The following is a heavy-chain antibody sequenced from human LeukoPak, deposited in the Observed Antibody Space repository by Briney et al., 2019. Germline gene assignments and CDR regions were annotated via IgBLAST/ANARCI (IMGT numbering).Heavy chain of an antibody. Sequence: GGSLRLSCAASGFTFSSYWMHWVRQAPGKGLVWVSRINSDGSSTSHADSVKGRFTISRDNAKNTLYLQMNSLRAEDTAVYYCARVLSPIYSGYDGPYFDYWGQGTLVTVSS. CDR3: ARVLSPIYSGYDGPYFDY. V-gene: IGHV3-74*01. CDR2: INSDGSST. J-gene: IGHJ4*02. CDR1: GFTFSSYW. D-gene: IGHD5-12*01.